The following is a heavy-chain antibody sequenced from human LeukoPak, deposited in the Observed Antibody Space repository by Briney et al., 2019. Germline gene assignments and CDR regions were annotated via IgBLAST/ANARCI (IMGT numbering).Heavy chain of an antibody. CDR2: IKQDGSET. J-gene: IGHJ4*02. CDR1: GLTFSDYW. V-gene: IGHV3-7*01. CDR3: ARHLTFFDY. Sequence: PGGSLRLSCVASGLTFSDYWMSWVRQAPGKGLEWVGNIKQDGSETYYGDSVKGRFTISRDNAKKSLYLQMNNLRAEDTAVYYCARHLTFFDYWGQGALVSVSS. D-gene: IGHD4/OR15-4a*01.